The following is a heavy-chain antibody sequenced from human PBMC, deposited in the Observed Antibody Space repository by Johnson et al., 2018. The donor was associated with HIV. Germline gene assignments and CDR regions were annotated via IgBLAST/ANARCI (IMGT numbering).Heavy chain of an antibody. J-gene: IGHJ3*02. V-gene: IGHV3-23*04. CDR1: GFTFRSYT. CDR2: ISGSGGST. D-gene: IGHD5-18*01. CDR3: ARLPSGYNRDAFNI. Sequence: VQLVESGGGVVQPGRSLRLSCAASGFTFRSYTMHWVRQAPGKGLEWVSAISGSGGSTYYADSVKGRFTISRDNSKNTLYLQMNSLRAEDTAIYYCARLPSGYNRDAFNIWGQGTMVTVSS.